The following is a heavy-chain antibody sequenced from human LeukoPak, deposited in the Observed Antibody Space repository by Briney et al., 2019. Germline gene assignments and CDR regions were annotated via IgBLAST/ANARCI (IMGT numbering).Heavy chain of an antibody. CDR2: IYYSGST. Sequence: SQTLSLTCTVSGGSISSGGYYWSWIRQPPGKGLEWIGYIYYSGSTNYNPSLKSRVTISVDTSKNQFSLKLSSVTAADTAVYHCARAAPCGGDCYNWFDPWGQGTLVTVSS. V-gene: IGHV4-61*08. CDR3: ARAAPCGGDCYNWFDP. J-gene: IGHJ5*02. D-gene: IGHD2-21*02. CDR1: GGSISSGGYY.